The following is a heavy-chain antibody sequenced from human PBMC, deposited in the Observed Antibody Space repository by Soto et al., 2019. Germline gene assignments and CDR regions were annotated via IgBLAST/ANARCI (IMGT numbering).Heavy chain of an antibody. J-gene: IGHJ4*02. Sequence: GESLKISCKGSGFSFASYWITWVRQMPGKGLEWIGRIDPRDSHTTYSPSFQGHVTISADESISTAYLQWSSPKASDTAMYYCARRVAGYTHYDWWGQGTLVTVSS. CDR1: GFSFASYW. CDR2: IDPRDSHT. V-gene: IGHV5-10-1*01. CDR3: ARRVAGYTHYDW. D-gene: IGHD6-19*01.